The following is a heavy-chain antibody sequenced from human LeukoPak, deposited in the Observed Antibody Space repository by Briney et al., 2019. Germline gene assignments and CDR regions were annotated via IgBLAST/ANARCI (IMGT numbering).Heavy chain of an antibody. CDR3: ARRQRWLQLNFDY. D-gene: IGHD5-24*01. J-gene: IGHJ4*02. V-gene: IGHV4-39*01. CDR1: GVSISSSSYY. Sequence: PSETLSLTCTVSGVSISSSSYYWRWIRQPPGKGLECIVSIYYSGSTYYNPSLKSPLIISVDTSKNQFYLKLSSVTAADTAVYYCARRQRWLQLNFDYWGQGTLVTVSS. CDR2: IYYSGST.